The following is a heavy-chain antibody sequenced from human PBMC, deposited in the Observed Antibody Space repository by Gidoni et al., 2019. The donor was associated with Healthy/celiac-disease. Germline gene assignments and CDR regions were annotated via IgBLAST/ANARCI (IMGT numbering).Heavy chain of an antibody. V-gene: IGHV1-2*02. CDR2: INPNSGGT. Sequence: QVQRVQSGAEGKKPGAAGKDSCKDSGDSVTGHEKPWVRQAPGQGLEWMGWINPNSGGTNYAQKFQGRVTMTRDTSISTAYMELSRLRSDDTAVYSCARGSGYSSGWYSGRGWFDPWGQGTLVTVSS. D-gene: IGHD6-19*01. CDR1: GDSVTGHE. CDR3: ARGSGYSSGWYSGRGWFDP. J-gene: IGHJ5*02.